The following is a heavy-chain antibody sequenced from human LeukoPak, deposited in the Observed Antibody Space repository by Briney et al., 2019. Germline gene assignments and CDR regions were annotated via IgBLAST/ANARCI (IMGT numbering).Heavy chain of an antibody. Sequence: PSETLSLTCTVSGGSISTGGYFWTWIRLPPGKGLEWIGYISHSGSTYYNPSLKSRVTISVDRSKSQFSLKLSSVTAADTAVYYCAREGGWNFSRPTDYWGQGTLVTVSS. J-gene: IGHJ4*02. CDR2: ISHSGST. CDR3: AREGGWNFSRPTDY. V-gene: IGHV4-30-2*01. D-gene: IGHD1-7*01. CDR1: GGSISTGGYF.